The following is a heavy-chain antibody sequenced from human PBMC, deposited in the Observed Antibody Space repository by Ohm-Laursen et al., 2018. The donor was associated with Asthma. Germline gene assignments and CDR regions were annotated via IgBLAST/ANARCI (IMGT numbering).Heavy chain of an antibody. CDR1: GFSLSTYG. Sequence: SLKLSCAASGFSLSTYGMHWVRQAPGKGLEWLAGVSIDGSKEFYVDSVMGRFTVSRDNAKNTMYLQMNSLRGEDTAVYFCTKETLPKSASYATYFDLWGPGTLVSVSS. V-gene: IGHV3-30*18. D-gene: IGHD5-12*01. CDR2: VSIDGSKE. CDR3: TKETLPKSASYATYFDL. J-gene: IGHJ4*02.